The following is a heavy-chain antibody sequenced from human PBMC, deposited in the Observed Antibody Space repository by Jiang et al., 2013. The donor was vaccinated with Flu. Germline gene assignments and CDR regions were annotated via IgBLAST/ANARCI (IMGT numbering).Heavy chain of an antibody. D-gene: IGHD3-3*01. J-gene: IGHJ3*02. Sequence: QLLESGGGVVQPGRSLRLSCAASGFTFSSYGMHWVRQAPGKGLEWVAVIWYDGSNKYYADSVKGRFTISRDNSKNTLYLQMNSLRAEDTAVYYCASTIVPGAFDIWGQGTMVTVSS. V-gene: IGHV3-33*01. CDR2: IWYDGSNK. CDR3: ASTIVPGAFDI. CDR1: GFTFSSYG.